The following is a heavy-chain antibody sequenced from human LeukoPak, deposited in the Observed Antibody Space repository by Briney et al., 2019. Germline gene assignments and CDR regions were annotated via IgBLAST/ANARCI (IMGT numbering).Heavy chain of an antibody. Sequence: ASVKVSCKVSGYTLTELSMHWVRQAPGKGLEWMGGFDPEDGETTYAQKFQGRVTMIEDTSTDTAYMELSSLRSEDTALYYCATPRGYYDILTGYSSFDPWGQGTLVTVSS. V-gene: IGHV1-24*01. J-gene: IGHJ5*02. D-gene: IGHD3-9*01. CDR3: ATPRGYYDILTGYSSFDP. CDR2: FDPEDGET. CDR1: GYTLTELS.